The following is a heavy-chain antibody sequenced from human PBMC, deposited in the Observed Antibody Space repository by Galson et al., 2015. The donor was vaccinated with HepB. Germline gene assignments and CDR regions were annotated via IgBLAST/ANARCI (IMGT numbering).Heavy chain of an antibody. CDR3: AKDFRMVRGAAW. V-gene: IGHV3-30*02. D-gene: IGHD3-10*01. CDR1: GFTFSSYG. J-gene: IGHJ4*02. CDR2: IRYDGSNK. Sequence: SLRLSCAASGFTFSSYGMHWVRQAPGKGLEWVAFIRYDGSNKYYADSVKGRFTISRDNSKNTLYLQMNSLRAEDTAVYYCAKDFRMVRGAAWWGQGTLVTVSS.